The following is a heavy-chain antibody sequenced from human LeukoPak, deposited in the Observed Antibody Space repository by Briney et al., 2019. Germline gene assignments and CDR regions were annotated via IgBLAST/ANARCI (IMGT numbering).Heavy chain of an antibody. V-gene: IGHV3-7*01. Sequence: GGSLRLSCAASGFTSSSYWMSWVRQAPGKGLEWVANIKQDGSEKYYVDSVKGRFTISKDNAKNSLYLQMNSLRAEDTAMYYCARDQADFWSGYSLDVFDIWGQGTMVTVSP. CDR1: GFTSSSYW. CDR2: IKQDGSEK. D-gene: IGHD3-3*01. J-gene: IGHJ3*02. CDR3: ARDQADFWSGYSLDVFDI.